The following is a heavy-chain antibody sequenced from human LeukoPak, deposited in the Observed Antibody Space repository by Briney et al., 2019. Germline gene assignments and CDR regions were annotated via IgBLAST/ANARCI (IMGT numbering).Heavy chain of an antibody. V-gene: IGHV4-61*01. D-gene: IGHD5-18*01. Sequence: PSETLSLTCTVSGGSVSSGSYYWSWIRQPPGKGLEWIGYIYYSGSTNYNPSLKSRVTISVDTSKNQFSLKLSSVTAADTAVYYCARLKLEGGSSEDYWGQGTLVTVSS. CDR3: ARLKLEGGSSEDY. J-gene: IGHJ4*02. CDR2: IYYSGST. CDR1: GGSVSSGSYY.